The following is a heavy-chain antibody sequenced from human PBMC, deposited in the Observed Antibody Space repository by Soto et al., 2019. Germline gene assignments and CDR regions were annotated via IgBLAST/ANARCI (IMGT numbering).Heavy chain of an antibody. J-gene: IGHJ6*02. CDR1: GYTFSDYY. CDR2: IKPSSGGT. V-gene: IGHV1-2*02. Sequence: GASVKVSCKASGYTFSDYYILWVRQAPGQGLEWLAWIKPSSGGTNYEEKFQDRVTVTSDTAISTTFLELSSLRSDDTAVYYCAGLGYSYGYGMDVWGQGTTVTVSS. CDR3: AGLGYSYGYGMDV. D-gene: IGHD5-18*01.